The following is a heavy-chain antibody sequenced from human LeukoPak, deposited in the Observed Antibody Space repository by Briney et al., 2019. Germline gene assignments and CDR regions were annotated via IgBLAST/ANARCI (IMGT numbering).Heavy chain of an antibody. V-gene: IGHV5-51*01. CDR3: ARLDSGYYDYYYYGMDV. CDR2: IQPGDSDA. J-gene: IGHJ6*02. Sequence: GESLKISCKGSGYTFTTYWIGWVRRMPGKGLEWMGIIQPGDSDARYSPSFQGQVTISADKSISTAYLQWSGLKASDTAMYYCARLDSGYYDYYYYGMDVWGQGTTVTVSS. CDR1: GYTFTTYW. D-gene: IGHD3-22*01.